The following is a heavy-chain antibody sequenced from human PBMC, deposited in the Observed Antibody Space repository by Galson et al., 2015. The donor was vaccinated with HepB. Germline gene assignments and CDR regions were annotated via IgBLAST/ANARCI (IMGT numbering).Heavy chain of an antibody. CDR3: ARDRPALFMPTRDGMDV. CDR2: INSDGSST. Sequence: SLRLSCAASGFTFSSYWMHWVRQAPGKGLVWVSRINSDGSSTSYADSVKGRFTISRDNAKNTLYLQMNSLRAEDTAVYYCARDRPALFMPTRDGMDVWGQGTTVTVSS. D-gene: IGHD2-2*01. CDR1: GFTFSSYW. V-gene: IGHV3-74*01. J-gene: IGHJ6*02.